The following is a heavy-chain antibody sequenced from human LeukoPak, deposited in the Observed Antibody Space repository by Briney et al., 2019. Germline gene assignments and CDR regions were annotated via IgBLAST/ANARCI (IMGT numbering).Heavy chain of an antibody. CDR1: GFTFVDYA. CDR2: ISWNSGSI. CDR3: AKDMASIAVAYDY. V-gene: IGHV3-9*01. D-gene: IGHD6-19*01. J-gene: IGHJ4*02. Sequence: PGGSLRLSCAASGFTFVDYAMHWVRQAPGKGLEWVSGISWNSGSIGYADSVKGRFTISRDNAKNSLYLQMNSLRAEDTALYYCAKDMASIAVAYDYWGQGTLVTVSS.